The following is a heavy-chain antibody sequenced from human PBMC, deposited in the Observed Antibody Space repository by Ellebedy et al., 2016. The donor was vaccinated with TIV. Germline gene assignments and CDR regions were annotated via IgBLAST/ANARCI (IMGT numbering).Heavy chain of an antibody. V-gene: IGHV4-39*07. CDR3: AMHQKELFDY. J-gene: IGHJ4*02. CDR1: GGSVTTTTYR. Sequence: MPSETLSLTCSVSGGSVTTTTYRWSWIRRPPGKGLEWLGTIYHTGHIYDNPSLGNRVTISIATSKNQFSLTVRSVTAADTAVYYCAMHQKELFDYWGPGALISVSS. D-gene: IGHD1-26*01. CDR2: IYHTGHI.